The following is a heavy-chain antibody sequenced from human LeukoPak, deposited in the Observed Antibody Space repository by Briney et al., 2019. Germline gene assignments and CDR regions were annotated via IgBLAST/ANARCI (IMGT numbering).Heavy chain of an antibody. Sequence: GGSLRLSCAASGFTFSSYFMTWVRQAPGKGLKWVSAISGSGDDTYYTDSVKGRFTISRDNSKNTLYVQMNSLRAEDTAVYYCAKGALITIFGVVPDYWGQGTLVTVSS. J-gene: IGHJ4*02. CDR2: ISGSGDDT. D-gene: IGHD3-3*01. CDR3: AKGALITIFGVVPDY. CDR1: GFTFSSYF. V-gene: IGHV3-23*01.